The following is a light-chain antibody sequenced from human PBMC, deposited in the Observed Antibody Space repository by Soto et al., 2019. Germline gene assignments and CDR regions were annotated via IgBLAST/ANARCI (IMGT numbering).Light chain of an antibody. V-gene: IGKV3-20*01. CDR1: QSVSSSY. CDR3: QQYGSSSWT. J-gene: IGKJ1*01. Sequence: EIVLTQSPGTLSLSPGERATLSCRASQSVSSSYLAWYQQKPGQAPRLLIYGASSRETGIPERFGCSGAGAACTRSISRLEPEDVEVDCCQQYGSSSWTFGQGTKVDIK. CDR2: GAS.